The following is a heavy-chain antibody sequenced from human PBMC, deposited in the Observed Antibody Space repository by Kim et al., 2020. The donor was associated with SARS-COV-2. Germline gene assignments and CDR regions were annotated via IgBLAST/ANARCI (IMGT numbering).Heavy chain of an antibody. CDR3: ARNFVGITIVRGVTDY. D-gene: IGHD3-10*01. Sequence: DAVKGRVTISRDNSKNTLYLQMNSLRAEDTAVYYCARNFVGITIVRGVTDYLGQGTLVTVSS. V-gene: IGHV3-30*01. J-gene: IGHJ4*02.